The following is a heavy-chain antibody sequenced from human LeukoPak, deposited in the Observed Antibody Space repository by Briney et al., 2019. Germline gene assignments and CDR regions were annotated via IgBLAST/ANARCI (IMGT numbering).Heavy chain of an antibody. CDR1: GFTFSSYW. CDR2: INSDGSST. D-gene: IGHD3-3*01. CDR3: AKDRAYDFWSGSYGMDV. J-gene: IGHJ6*02. V-gene: IGHV3-74*01. Sequence: SGGPLRLSCAASGFTFSSYWMHWVRQAPGKGLVWVSRINSDGSSTSYAGSVKGRFTISRDNAKNTLYLQMNSLRAEDTAVYYCAKDRAYDFWSGSYGMDVWGQGTTVTVSS.